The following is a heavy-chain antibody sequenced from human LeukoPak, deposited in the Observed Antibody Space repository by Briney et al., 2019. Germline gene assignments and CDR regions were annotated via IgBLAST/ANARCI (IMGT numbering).Heavy chain of an antibody. Sequence: SETLSLTCIVSGASISSYYWNWIRQPAGKGLEWIGRFYTSEKTEYSPSLKSRVTMSLDTSKNQFSLKLSSVTAADTAVYYCARGEDYGGSGSYYIRWGQGTQVTVSS. D-gene: IGHD3-10*01. CDR1: GASISSYY. CDR3: ARGEDYGGSGSYYIR. CDR2: FYTSEKT. V-gene: IGHV4-4*07. J-gene: IGHJ4*02.